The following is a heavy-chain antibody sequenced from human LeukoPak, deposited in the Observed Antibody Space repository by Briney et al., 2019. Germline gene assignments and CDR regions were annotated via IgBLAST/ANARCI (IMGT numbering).Heavy chain of an antibody. D-gene: IGHD3-10*01. Sequence: SGGPLRLSCAASGFTFSSYWMSWVRQAPGKGLEWCSAISGCGGSTYSADSVKGRFTISRDNSKNTLYLQMKSLRAEATAVSYCAKIVVRGVMVFDYWGQGTLVTVSS. CDR2: ISGCGGST. CDR1: GFTFSSYW. V-gene: IGHV3-23*01. CDR3: AKIVVRGVMVFDY. J-gene: IGHJ4*02.